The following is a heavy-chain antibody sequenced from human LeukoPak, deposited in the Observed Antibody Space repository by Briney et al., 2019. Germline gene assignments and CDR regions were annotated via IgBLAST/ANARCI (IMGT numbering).Heavy chain of an antibody. J-gene: IGHJ6*03. Sequence: GGSLRLSCAAAGFSFSSYGMGWVRQAPGEGLGWVAFIRNEGSNKYYADFVTGRFTISRDNSKNTLYLQTNSLGAENTAVYYCAKDSQWHHYYYYSYMDVWGKGTTVTISS. D-gene: IGHD6-19*01. CDR3: AKDSQWHHYYYYSYMDV. V-gene: IGHV3-30*02. CDR2: IRNEGSNK. CDR1: GFSFSSYG.